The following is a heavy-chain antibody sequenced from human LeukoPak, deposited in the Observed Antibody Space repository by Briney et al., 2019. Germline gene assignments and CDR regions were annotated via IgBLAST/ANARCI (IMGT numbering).Heavy chain of an antibody. V-gene: IGHV3-23*01. D-gene: IGHD3-16*02. Sequence: GGSLRLSCAASGFTFSSYAMGWVRQAPGKGLEWVSAISGSGGSTYYADSVKGRFTISRDNSKNTLYLQMNSLRAEDTAVYYCAKDPVMITFGGVIAYFDYWGQGTLVTVSS. J-gene: IGHJ4*02. CDR3: AKDPVMITFGGVIAYFDY. CDR1: GFTFSSYA. CDR2: ISGSGGST.